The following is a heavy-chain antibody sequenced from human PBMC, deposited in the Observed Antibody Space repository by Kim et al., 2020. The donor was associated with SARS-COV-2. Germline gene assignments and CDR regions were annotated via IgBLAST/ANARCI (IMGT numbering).Heavy chain of an antibody. CDR1: GFTFSSYG. CDR3: AKGGGYDFWSGYEINWFEP. Sequence: GGSLRLSCAASGFTFSSYGMHWVRQAPGKGLEWVAVISYDGSNKYYADSVKGRFTISRDNSKNTLYLQMNSLRAEDTAVYYCAKGGGYDFWSGYEINWFEPSGQGTLVSVSS. V-gene: IGHV3-30*18. J-gene: IGHJ5*02. D-gene: IGHD3-3*01. CDR2: ISYDGSNK.